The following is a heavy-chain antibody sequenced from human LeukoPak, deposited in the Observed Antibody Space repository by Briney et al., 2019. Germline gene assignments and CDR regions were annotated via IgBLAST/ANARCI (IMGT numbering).Heavy chain of an antibody. J-gene: IGHJ6*03. CDR2: MYHSGNT. CDR3: ARGITQSSYYYDYMDV. CDR1: GYSISSAYY. Sequence: SETLSLTCAVSGYSISSAYYWGWIRQPPGKGLEWIGSMYHSGNTYYNPSLNSRVTISVDTSKSQFSLRVSSVTAADTAVYYCARGITQSSYYYDYMDVWGKGDTVTVSS. V-gene: IGHV4-38-2*01. D-gene: IGHD3-16*01.